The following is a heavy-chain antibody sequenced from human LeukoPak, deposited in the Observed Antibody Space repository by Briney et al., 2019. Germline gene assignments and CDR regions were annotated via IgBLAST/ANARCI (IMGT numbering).Heavy chain of an antibody. D-gene: IGHD3-10*01. V-gene: IGHV4-59*08. CDR3: ARGRFGEGGMDV. CDR2: IYYSGST. J-gene: IGHJ6*02. CDR1: GGSISSYY. Sequence: SETLSLTCTVSGGSISSYYWSWIRQPPGKGLEWIGYIYYSGSTNYNPSLKSRVTISVDTSKNQFSLKLSSVTAADTAVYYCARGRFGEGGMDVWGQETTVTVSS.